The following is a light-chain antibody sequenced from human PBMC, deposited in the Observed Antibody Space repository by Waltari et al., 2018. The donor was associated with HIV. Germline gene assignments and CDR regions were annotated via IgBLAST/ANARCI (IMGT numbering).Light chain of an antibody. J-gene: IGLJ2*01. CDR2: EAS. CDR3: VSYTSSSTLI. V-gene: IGLV2-14*01. CDR1: SCDLGGYIY. Sequence: QSPLTQPASVPGSPGQSIPIPCTGTSCDLGGYIYVSWYQHHPGKSPKLMIYEASNRPSGVSDRFSGSKSGNTASLTISGLQAEDEADYYCVSYTSSSTLILGGGTKVTVL.